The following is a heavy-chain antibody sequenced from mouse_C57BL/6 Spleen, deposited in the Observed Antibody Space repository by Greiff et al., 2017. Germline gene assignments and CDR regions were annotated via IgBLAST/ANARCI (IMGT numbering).Heavy chain of an antibody. CDR1: GYTFTSYW. Sequence: VQLQQPGAELVKPGASVQMSCKASGYTFTSYWITWVKQRPGQGLEWIGAIYPGSGSTNYNEKFKSKATLTVDTSSSTAYMQLSSLTSEDSAVYYCAIRDYSKDWCAYWGQVTLVTVSA. CDR2: IYPGSGST. V-gene: IGHV1-55*01. CDR3: AIRDYSKDWCAY. D-gene: IGHD2-5*01. J-gene: IGHJ3*01.